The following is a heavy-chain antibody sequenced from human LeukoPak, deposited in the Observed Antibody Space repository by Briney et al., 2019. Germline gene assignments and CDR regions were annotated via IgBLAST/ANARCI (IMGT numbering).Heavy chain of an antibody. Sequence: GGSLRLFCAASGFTLSDYPMTWVRQAPGKGLQWVSLFDRGSLDTYYADSVRGRFTVSRDNDKNTLYLQMNSLRAEDTAVYYCARWGYESSGPKYYFDHWGQGILVTVSS. J-gene: IGHJ4*02. CDR2: FDRGSLDT. D-gene: IGHD3-22*01. CDR3: ARWGYESSGPKYYFDH. CDR1: GFTLSDYP. V-gene: IGHV3-23*01.